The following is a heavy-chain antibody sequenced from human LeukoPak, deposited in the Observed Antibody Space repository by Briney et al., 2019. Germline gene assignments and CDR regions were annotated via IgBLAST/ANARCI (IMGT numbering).Heavy chain of an antibody. CDR3: ARERLVATIPDQDY. Sequence: GSLRLSCAASGFTFSSYSMNWVRQAPGKGLEWVSSISSSSSTIYYADSVKGRFTISRDNAKNSLYLQMNSLRAEDTAVYYCARERLVATIPDQDYWGQGTLVTVSS. CDR1: GFTFSSYS. D-gene: IGHD5-12*01. J-gene: IGHJ4*02. CDR2: ISSSSSTI. V-gene: IGHV3-48*01.